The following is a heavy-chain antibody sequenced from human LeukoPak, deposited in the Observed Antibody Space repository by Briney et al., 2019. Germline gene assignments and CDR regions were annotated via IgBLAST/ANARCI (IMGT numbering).Heavy chain of an antibody. V-gene: IGHV4-39*07. CDR2: IYYSGST. J-gene: IGHJ4*02. D-gene: IGHD5-12*01. CDR1: GGSISSSSYY. Sequence: PSETLSLTCTVSGGSISSSSYYWGWIRQPPGKGLEWIGSIYYSGSTYYNPSLKSRVTISVDTSKNQFSLKLSSVTAADTAVYYCARVRSGYYWGYWDYYFDYWGQGTLVTVSS. CDR3: ARVRSGYYWGYWDYYFDY.